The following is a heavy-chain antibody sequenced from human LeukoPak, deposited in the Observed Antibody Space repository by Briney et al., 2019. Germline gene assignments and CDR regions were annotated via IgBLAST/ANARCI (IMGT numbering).Heavy chain of an antibody. Sequence: GGSLRLSCAASGFTVSSSYMRWVRQAPGKWLEWVSIISIAGTTYYADSWKGRFTIPRDNSKNTVYLQVNSLRAEDTAVYYCARGTGYGVFDYWGQGTLVTVSS. CDR2: ISIAGTT. V-gene: IGHV3-66*01. CDR3: ARGTGYGVFDY. J-gene: IGHJ4*02. CDR1: GFTVSSSY. D-gene: IGHD1-14*01.